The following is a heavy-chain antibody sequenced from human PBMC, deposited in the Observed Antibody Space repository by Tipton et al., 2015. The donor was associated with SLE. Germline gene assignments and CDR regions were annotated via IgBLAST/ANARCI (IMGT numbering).Heavy chain of an antibody. V-gene: IGHV4-31*02. Sequence: LRLSCPVSGVSISSGGHYWSWLRQLPGKGLEWIGYLYYSGSTEYNPSLKSRVSMSLDTSKNQFSLNLTSVTAADTALYYCARDGVRKGWWFFDLWGRGTLVTVSS. D-gene: IGHD3-16*01. CDR2: LYYSGST. CDR3: ARDGVRKGWWFFDL. CDR1: GVSISSGGHY. J-gene: IGHJ2*01.